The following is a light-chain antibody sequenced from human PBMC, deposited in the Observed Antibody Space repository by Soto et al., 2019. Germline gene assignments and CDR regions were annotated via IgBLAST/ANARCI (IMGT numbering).Light chain of an antibody. J-gene: IGKJ1*01. CDR2: GAS. CDR3: QQYTAWPLT. Sequence: EIVLTQSPGTLSLSPGERATLSCRASQSVSSSYLAWYQQKPGQAPRLLIYGASTRATGIPARFSGSGSGTEFTLIISSLQSEDSAVYYCQQYTAWPLTFGQGTKVDIK. CDR1: QSVSSSY. V-gene: IGKV3-15*01.